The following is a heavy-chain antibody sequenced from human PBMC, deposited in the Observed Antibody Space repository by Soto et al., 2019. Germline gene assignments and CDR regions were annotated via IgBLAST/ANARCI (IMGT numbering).Heavy chain of an antibody. Sequence: QITLKESGPTLVKPTQTLTLTCTFSGFSLNTNGVGVGWIRQPPGKALEWLALIYWDDDKRYSPSLKSRLTFTKDTSKNQVVLTMTNMDPVDTATYYYAHSRTTYYGSGSYYSLFDYWGQGTLVTVSS. V-gene: IGHV2-5*02. CDR1: GFSLNTNGVG. CDR3: AHSRTTYYGSGSYYSLFDY. D-gene: IGHD3-10*01. J-gene: IGHJ4*02. CDR2: IYWDDDK.